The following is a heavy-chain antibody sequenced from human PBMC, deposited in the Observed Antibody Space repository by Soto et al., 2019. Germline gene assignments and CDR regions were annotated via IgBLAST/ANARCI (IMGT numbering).Heavy chain of an antibody. CDR3: AKDANTQQYYDISTGPNYFDY. Sequence: PGGSLRLSCAASGFTFSSYAMSWVRQAPGKGLEWVSAISGSGGSTYYADSVKGRFTISRDNSKNTLYLQMNSLRAEDTAVYYCAKDANTQQYYDISTGPNYFDYWGQGTLVTVSS. J-gene: IGHJ4*02. CDR1: GFTFSSYA. D-gene: IGHD3-9*01. CDR2: ISGSGGST. V-gene: IGHV3-23*01.